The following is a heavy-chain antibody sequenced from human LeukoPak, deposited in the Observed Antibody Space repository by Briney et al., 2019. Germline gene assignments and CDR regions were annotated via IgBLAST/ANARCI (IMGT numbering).Heavy chain of an antibody. CDR3: AIQFRHYADYLDY. CDR1: GFTFSNYA. CDR2: IGGSGGDK. D-gene: IGHD4-17*01. J-gene: IGHJ4*02. Sequence: PGGSLRLSCAASGFTFSNYAMNWVRQAPGKGLEGVSVIGGSGGDKYYADSVKGRLTTSRDNSQHRLYLEMNSQRAEDTAVYYCAIQFRHYADYLDYWGQGTLVTVSS. V-gene: IGHV3-23*01.